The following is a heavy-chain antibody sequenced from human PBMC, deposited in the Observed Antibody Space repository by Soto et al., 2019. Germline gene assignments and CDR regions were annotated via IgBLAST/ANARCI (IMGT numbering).Heavy chain of an antibody. V-gene: IGHV1-3*01. CDR1: GYTFTVYA. CDR3: ARGGYNWNYAVPDAFDI. Sequence: SLNGSRKASGYTFTVYAIDWRRQAPGQRLEWMGWINAGNGNTKYSQKFQGRVIITRDTSASTAYMELSSLRSEDTAVYYCARGGYNWNYAVPDAFDIWGQGTMVTVSS. J-gene: IGHJ3*02. D-gene: IGHD1-7*01. CDR2: INAGNGNT.